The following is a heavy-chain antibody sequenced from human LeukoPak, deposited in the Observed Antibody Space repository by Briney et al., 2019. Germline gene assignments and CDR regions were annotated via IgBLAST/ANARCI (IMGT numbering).Heavy chain of an antibody. CDR1: GFTFSSYG. CDR2: ISYDGSNK. Sequence: PGGSLRLSCAASGFTFSSYGMHWVRQAPGKGLEWVAVISYDGSNKYYADSVKGRFTISRDNSQNTVYLEMHSLRAEDTAVYYCARDGVNHYYDCWGQGTLVTVST. D-gene: IGHD1-14*01. V-gene: IGHV3-30*03. CDR3: ARDGVNHYYDC. J-gene: IGHJ4*02.